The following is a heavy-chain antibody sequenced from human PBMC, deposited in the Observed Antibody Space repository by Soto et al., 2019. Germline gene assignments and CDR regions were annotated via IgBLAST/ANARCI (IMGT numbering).Heavy chain of an antibody. V-gene: IGHV1-18*01. Sequence: QGQLVQSGAEVKKPGASVKVSCKASGYTFTDFGISWVRQAPGQGLEWMGWISAYNSNTNYAQKGQGRGTMTTDTSTSTAYMELRNLTSDDTAVYYCARDSGNLRNWPSFFDYWGQGTLVTVSS. D-gene: IGHD1-20*01. CDR1: GYTFTDFG. CDR3: ARDSGNLRNWPSFFDY. CDR2: ISAYNSNT. J-gene: IGHJ4*02.